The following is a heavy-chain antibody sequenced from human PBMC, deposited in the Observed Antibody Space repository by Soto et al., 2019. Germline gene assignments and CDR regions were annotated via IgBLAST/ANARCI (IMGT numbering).Heavy chain of an antibody. CDR2: INIDGTIT. D-gene: IGHD3-10*01. Sequence: PRGSLRLSCAASGFIFSRYWMLWVRQVPGKGLAWVSRINIDGTITTYADSVKGRFTISRDDAQNTVYLQMSRLRVEDTALYYCVRGGLGSYPLDFWGQGTLVTVSS. CDR3: VRGGLGSYPLDF. J-gene: IGHJ4*02. V-gene: IGHV3-74*01. CDR1: GFIFSRYW.